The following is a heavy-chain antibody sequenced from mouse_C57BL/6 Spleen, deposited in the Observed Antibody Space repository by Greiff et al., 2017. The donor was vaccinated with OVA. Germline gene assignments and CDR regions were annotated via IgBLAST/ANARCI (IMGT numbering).Heavy chain of an antibody. J-gene: IGHJ1*03. CDR1: GFTFSDYG. V-gene: IGHV5-17*01. D-gene: IGHD2-5*01. Sequence: EVQVVESGGGLVKPGGSLKLSCAASGFTFSDYGMHWVRQAPEKGLEWVAYISSGSSTIYYADTVKGRFTISRDNAKNTLFLQMTSLRSEDTAMYYCASHYYSNYEYFDVWGTGTTVTVSS. CDR2: ISSGSSTI. CDR3: ASHYYSNYEYFDV.